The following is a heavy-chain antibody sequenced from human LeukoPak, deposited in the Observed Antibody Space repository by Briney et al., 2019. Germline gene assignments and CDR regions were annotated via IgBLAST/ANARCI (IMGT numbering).Heavy chain of an antibody. J-gene: IGHJ4*02. CDR1: GFTFSSYA. CDR3: AKDSYSSGWHLPYVF. Sequence: GGSLRLSCAASGFTFSSYAMSWVRQAPGKGLEWVSAISGSGGSTYYADSVKGRFTISRDNSKNTLYLQMNSLRAEDTAVYYCAKDSYSSGWHLPYVFWGQGTLVTVSS. D-gene: IGHD6-19*01. CDR2: ISGSGGST. V-gene: IGHV3-23*01.